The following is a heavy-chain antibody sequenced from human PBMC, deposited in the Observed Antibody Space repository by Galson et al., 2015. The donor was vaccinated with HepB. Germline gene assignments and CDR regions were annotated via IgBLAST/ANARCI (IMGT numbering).Heavy chain of an antibody. V-gene: IGHV1-2*06. Sequence: SVKVSCKGSGYTFIGYHIHWVRQAPGQGLEWLGRINPNGGATTYAQEFQGRVTLTRTTSSKTAYMELTSLKPDDSAVYYCARDLRPTNFGVFTLDYWGQGSLVTVSS. D-gene: IGHD3-3*01. J-gene: IGHJ4*02. CDR2: INPNGGAT. CDR3: ARDLRPTNFGVFTLDY. CDR1: GYTFIGYH.